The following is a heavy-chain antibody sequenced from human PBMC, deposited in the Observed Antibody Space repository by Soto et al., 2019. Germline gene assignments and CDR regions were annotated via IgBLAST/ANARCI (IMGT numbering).Heavy chain of an antibody. V-gene: IGHV4-31*03. CDR2: IYYST. D-gene: IGHD3-16*02. Sequence: SETLSLTCTVSGGSISSGGYYWSWIRQHPGKGLEWIGYIYYSTYYNPSLKSRVTISVDTSKNQFSLKLSSVTAADTAVYYCARDYLASYPAYYYYGMDVWGQGITVTVSS. J-gene: IGHJ6*02. CDR1: GGSISSGGYY. CDR3: ARDYLASYPAYYYYGMDV.